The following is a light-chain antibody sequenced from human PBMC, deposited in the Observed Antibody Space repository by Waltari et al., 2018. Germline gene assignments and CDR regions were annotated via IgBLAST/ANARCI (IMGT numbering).Light chain of an antibody. Sequence: DIQMTQSPSSLSASVGDRVTMTCRASQSISSNLNWYQQKPGRAPKLLIYLASTLQSGVPSRFSGSGSGTDFTLTISSLQPEDVATYXCQXXYNTPPDTFGQGTKLEIK. J-gene: IGKJ2*01. V-gene: IGKV1-39*01. CDR3: QXXYNTPPDT. CDR2: LAS. CDR1: QSISSN.